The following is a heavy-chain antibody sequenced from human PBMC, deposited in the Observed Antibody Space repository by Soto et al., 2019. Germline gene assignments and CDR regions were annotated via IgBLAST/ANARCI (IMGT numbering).Heavy chain of an antibody. V-gene: IGHV4-59*01. D-gene: IGHD4-4*01. Sequence: QVQLQESAPGRGKLPKPLPPPSMVLVGSFGGISWGGSGRPPGKGLEWIGYVYYSGSTNYNPSLKSRVTISVDTSKNQFSLKLNSVTAADTAVYYCATYANYNHYWGQGTLVTVSS. CDR3: ATYANYNHY. J-gene: IGHJ4*02. CDR2: VYYSGST. CDR1: VGSFGGIS.